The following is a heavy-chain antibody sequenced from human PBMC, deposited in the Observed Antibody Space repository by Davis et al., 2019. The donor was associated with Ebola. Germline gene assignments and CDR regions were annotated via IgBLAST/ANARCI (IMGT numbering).Heavy chain of an antibody. V-gene: IGHV3-9*01. CDR3: ARDKDYGDYVH. Sequence: SLKISCAASGFTFDDYAMHWVRQAPGKGLEWVSGISWNSGSIGYADSVKGRFTISRDNAKNSLYLQMNSLRAEDTAVYYCARDKDYGDYVHWGQGTLVTVSS. D-gene: IGHD4-17*01. CDR1: GFTFDDYA. CDR2: ISWNSGSI. J-gene: IGHJ4*02.